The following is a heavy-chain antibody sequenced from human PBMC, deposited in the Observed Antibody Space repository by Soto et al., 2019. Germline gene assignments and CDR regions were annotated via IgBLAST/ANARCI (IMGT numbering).Heavy chain of an antibody. CDR1: GFPFNNFA. D-gene: IGHD6-13*01. CDR2: IGVRDGTI. J-gene: IGHJ6*02. V-gene: IGHV3-23*01. Sequence: PGGSLRLSCAASGFPFNNFAMSLVRQSPGKGLEWGSYIGVRDGTILYAESVKGRFAISRDNHNNILYMQANSPRAELTGQYHYTRGSECDNSSSCLPHYFFATDVWGPGTPVTISS. CDR3: TRGSECDNSSSCLPHYFFATDV.